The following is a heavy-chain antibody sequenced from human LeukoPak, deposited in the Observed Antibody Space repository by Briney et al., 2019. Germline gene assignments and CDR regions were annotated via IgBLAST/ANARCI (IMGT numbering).Heavy chain of an antibody. CDR1: GFTFSSYA. D-gene: IGHD3-3*01. CDR3: ARVNTATIFGVVMGSGYYYGMDV. CDR2: ISYDGSNK. Sequence: GGSLRLSCAASGFTFSSYAMHWVRQAPGKGLEWAAVISYDGSNKYYADSVKGRFTISRDNSKNTLYLQMNSLRAEDTAVYYCARVNTATIFGVVMGSGYYYGMDVWGQGTTVTVSS. J-gene: IGHJ6*02. V-gene: IGHV3-30-3*01.